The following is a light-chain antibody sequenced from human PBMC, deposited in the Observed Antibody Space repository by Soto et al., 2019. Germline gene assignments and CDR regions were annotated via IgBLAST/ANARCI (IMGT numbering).Light chain of an antibody. CDR1: SSDVGAYNY. J-gene: IGLJ3*02. Sequence: QSALTQPPSASGSPGQSVTISCTGTSSDVGAYNYVSWYQQHPGKAPKLMIYEVSKRPSGVPDRFSGSKSGNTASLTVSGLQAEDEADYYCGSYADSNSWVFGGGTKLTVL. V-gene: IGLV2-8*01. CDR2: EVS. CDR3: GSYADSNSWV.